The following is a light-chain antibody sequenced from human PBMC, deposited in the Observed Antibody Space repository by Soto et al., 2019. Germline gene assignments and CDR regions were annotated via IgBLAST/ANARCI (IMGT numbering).Light chain of an antibody. CDR2: GAF. V-gene: IGKV3-15*01. Sequence: EIVMTQSPVTLSVSPGERATLSCRASQSVRSNLAWYQQKPGQAPSLLIYGAFTRATGIPTRFSGTGSGTEFTRTISSLQSEDFALYYCQQYNDWPLTVGQGTKVDIK. CDR3: QQYNDWPLT. J-gene: IGKJ1*01. CDR1: QSVRSN.